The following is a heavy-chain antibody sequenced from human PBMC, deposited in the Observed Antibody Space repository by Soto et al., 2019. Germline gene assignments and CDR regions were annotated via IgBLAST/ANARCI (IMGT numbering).Heavy chain of an antibody. D-gene: IGHD3-10*01. Sequence: PGGSLRLSCEASGFIFSHAWLSWVRQAPGKGLEWVGRIKSKTDGGTTEYSAPVKGRFTLSRDDLKNTLSLQMNSLKTDDTAVYYCKTERYLYGPDYWGQGTLVTVSS. CDR3: KTERYLYGPDY. CDR2: IKSKTDGGTT. CDR1: GFIFSHAW. V-gene: IGHV3-15*01. J-gene: IGHJ4*02.